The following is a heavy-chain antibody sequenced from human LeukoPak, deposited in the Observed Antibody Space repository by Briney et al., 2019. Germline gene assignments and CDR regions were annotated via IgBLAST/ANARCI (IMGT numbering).Heavy chain of an antibody. CDR2: IISSSASI. J-gene: IGHJ4*02. CDR3: ARVGGGTRDWGTMIDY. CDR1: GFTFSIYS. V-gene: IGHV3-21*01. Sequence: GGSLRLSCAASGFTFSIYSMDWVRQAPGKGLEWVSSIISSSASIYYADSVKGRFTISRDNAKNSLFLQLNSLRAEDTAVYFCARVGGGTRDWGTMIDYWGQGTLVTVSS. D-gene: IGHD2-21*02.